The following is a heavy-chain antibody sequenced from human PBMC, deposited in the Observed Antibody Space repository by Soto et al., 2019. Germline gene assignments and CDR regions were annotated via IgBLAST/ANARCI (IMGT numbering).Heavy chain of an antibody. J-gene: IGHJ6*02. CDR2: IYYSGST. CDR3: ARVVLVPAAILSYYYYGMDV. Sequence: PSETLSLTCTVSGGSISSGDYYWSWIRQPPGKGLEWIGYIYYSGSTYYNPSLKSRVTISVDTSKNQFSLKLSSVTAADTAVYYCARVVLVPAAILSYYYYGMDVWGQGTTVTVSS. CDR1: GGSISSGDYY. V-gene: IGHV4-30-4*01. D-gene: IGHD2-2*01.